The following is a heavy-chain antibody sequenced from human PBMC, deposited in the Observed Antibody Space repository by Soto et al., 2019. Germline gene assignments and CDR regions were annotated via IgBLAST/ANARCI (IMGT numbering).Heavy chain of an antibody. J-gene: IGHJ4*02. V-gene: IGHV4-31*03. CDR1: GGSISSGGYY. Sequence: QVQLQESGPGLVKPSQTLSLTCTVSGGSISSGGYYWSWIRQHPGKGLEWIGYIYYSGSTYYNPSLKSRVTISGATSKNQSSLKLSSVTAADTAVYYCARGVTMVRGVIHTPYFDYWGQGTLVTVSS. D-gene: IGHD3-10*01. CDR2: IYYSGST. CDR3: ARGVTMVRGVIHTPYFDY.